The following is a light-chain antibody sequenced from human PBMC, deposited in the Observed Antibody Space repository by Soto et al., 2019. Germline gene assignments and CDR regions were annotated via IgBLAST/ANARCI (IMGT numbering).Light chain of an antibody. V-gene: IGLV2-23*02. CDR3: CSYATSSFV. CDR2: GVS. Sequence: QSVMTQPDSVTGSPGQTITIYCSGTSSDVRGYNLFSWYQQHPGTAPKLLIYGVSQRPSGVSSRCSGSKSGNTATLTISGVQPEDEADYHCCSYATSSFVFGTVTKVSVL. J-gene: IGLJ1*01. CDR1: SSDVRGYNL.